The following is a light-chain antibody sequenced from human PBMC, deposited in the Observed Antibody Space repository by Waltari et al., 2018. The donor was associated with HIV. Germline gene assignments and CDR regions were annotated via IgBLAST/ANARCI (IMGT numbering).Light chain of an antibody. CDR2: AVS. V-gene: IGLV2-14*01. J-gene: IGLJ2*01. CDR1: NSDLGDYNY. Sequence: QSALTQPASVSGSPGQSVTISCTGTNSDLGDYNYVSWYQQHPGKAPKLIIFAVSNPPSGVSNRFSGSKSGNTASLTISGLQAEDEADYYCSSYTSTITVVFGGGTKVTVL. CDR3: SSYTSTITVV.